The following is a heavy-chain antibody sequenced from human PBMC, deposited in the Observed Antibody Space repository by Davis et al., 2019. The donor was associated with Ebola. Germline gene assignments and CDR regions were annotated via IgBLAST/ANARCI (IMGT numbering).Heavy chain of an antibody. CDR3: ARDDADILTGYYNY. CDR2: ISYDGSNK. D-gene: IGHD3-9*01. CDR1: GFTFSSYA. J-gene: IGHJ4*02. V-gene: IGHV3-30-3*01. Sequence: GESLKISCAASGFTFSSYAMHWVRQAPGKGLEWVAVISYDGSNKYYADSVKGRFTISRDNAKNSLYLQMNSLRAEDTAVYYCARDDADILTGYYNYWGQGTLVTVSS.